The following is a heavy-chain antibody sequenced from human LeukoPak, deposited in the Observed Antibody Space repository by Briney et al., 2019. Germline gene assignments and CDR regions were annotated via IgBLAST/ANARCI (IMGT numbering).Heavy chain of an antibody. CDR2: ISHDGSNK. Sequence: PGGSLRLSCAASGFRFSNYGMHWVRQASGKGLEWVAVISHDGSNKYYADSVKGRFTISRDNSKNTLYLQMNSLRAEDTAVYYCAKDQVVGDYYDSSGSNFDYWGQGTLVTVSS. CDR3: AKDQVVGDYYDSSGSNFDY. J-gene: IGHJ4*02. CDR1: GFRFSNYG. D-gene: IGHD3-22*01. V-gene: IGHV3-30*18.